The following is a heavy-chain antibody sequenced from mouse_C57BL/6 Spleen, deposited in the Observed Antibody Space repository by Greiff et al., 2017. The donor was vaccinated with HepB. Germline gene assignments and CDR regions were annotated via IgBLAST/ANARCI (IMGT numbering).Heavy chain of an antibody. CDR1: GYSITSGYY. D-gene: IGHD2-2*01. CDR3: ARGYYDAMDY. V-gene: IGHV3-6*01. Sequence: VQLKESGPGLVKPSQSLSLTCSVTGYSITSGYYWNWIRQFPGNKLEWMGYISYDGSNNYNPSLKNRISITRDTSKNQFFLKLNSVTTEDTATYYCARGYYDAMDYWGQGTSVTVSS. CDR2: ISYDGSN. J-gene: IGHJ4*01.